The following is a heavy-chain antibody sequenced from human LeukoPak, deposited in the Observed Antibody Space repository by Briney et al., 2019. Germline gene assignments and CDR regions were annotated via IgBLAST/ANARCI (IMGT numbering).Heavy chain of an antibody. V-gene: IGHV3-48*03. CDR3: ARVTRSYYYDGLGF. D-gene: IGHD3-22*01. J-gene: IGHJ4*02. CDR1: GFIFSSYE. CDR2: ISTSGSLI. Sequence: GGSLRLSCAASGFIFSSYEMTWVRQAPGKGLEWVSFISTSGSLIYYADSVKGRFTISRDNAKNSVYLQMNGVRAEDSGVYYCARVTRSYYYDGLGFWGQGSLVTVSS.